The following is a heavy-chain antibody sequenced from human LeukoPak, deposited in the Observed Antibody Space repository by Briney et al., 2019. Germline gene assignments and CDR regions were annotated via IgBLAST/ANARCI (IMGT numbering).Heavy chain of an antibody. V-gene: IGHV1-3*01. Sequence: GASVKVSCKASGYTFTTYAIHWVRQAPGQRPEWMGWINAGKGNTKYSRKFQGRVTITRDTSASTAYMEVSSLRSEDTAVYHCARTQGVYYGGNSGAFDIWGQGTVVTVSS. J-gene: IGHJ3*02. CDR3: ARTQGVYYGGNSGAFDI. D-gene: IGHD4-23*01. CDR2: INAGKGNT. CDR1: GYTFTTYA.